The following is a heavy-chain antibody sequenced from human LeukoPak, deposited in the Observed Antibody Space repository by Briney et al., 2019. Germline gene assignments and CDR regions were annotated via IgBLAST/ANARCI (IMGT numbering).Heavy chain of an antibody. CDR3: ARAHQSYYDFWSGYPSPYYFDY. D-gene: IGHD3-3*01. Sequence: PSETLSLTCTVAGGSISSYYWSWIRQPPGKGLEWHGYIYYSGGTNYNPSLKSRFTISVDSSKIQFSLKLSSVTAADTAVYYCARAHQSYYDFWSGYPSPYYFDYWGQGTLVTVSS. V-gene: IGHV4-59*01. J-gene: IGHJ4*02. CDR2: IYYSGGT. CDR1: GGSISSYY.